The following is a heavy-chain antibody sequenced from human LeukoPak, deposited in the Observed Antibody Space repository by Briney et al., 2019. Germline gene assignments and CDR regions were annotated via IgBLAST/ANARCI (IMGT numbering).Heavy chain of an antibody. CDR1: GDSISSYF. Sequence: SETLSLTCTVSGDSISSYFWNWIRQTPGKGLEWIGFYNGRPNYNPSLKSRVTISVDTSKNQFSLKLNSVTAADTAVYYCASMGTQVGATLSAPTADYWGQGTLVTVSS. CDR3: ASMGTQVGATLSAPTADY. D-gene: IGHD1-26*01. CDR2: FYNGRP. V-gene: IGHV4-59*01. J-gene: IGHJ4*02.